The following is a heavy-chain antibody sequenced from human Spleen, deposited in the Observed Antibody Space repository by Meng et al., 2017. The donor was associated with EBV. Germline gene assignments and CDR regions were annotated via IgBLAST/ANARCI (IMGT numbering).Heavy chain of an antibody. J-gene: IGHJ4*02. D-gene: IGHD6-6*01. CDR3: AHIIAARPFDY. CDR2: IYWDDDQ. Sequence: QITLKESGPTLVKPTQTLTLTCTFSGFSLSTRGVGVGWIRQPPGKALEWLAVIYWDDDQRYSPSLKSRLTITKDTSKDQVVLTMTNMDPVDAATYYCAHIIAARPFDYWGPGTMVTV. V-gene: IGHV2-5*02. CDR1: GFSLSTRGVG.